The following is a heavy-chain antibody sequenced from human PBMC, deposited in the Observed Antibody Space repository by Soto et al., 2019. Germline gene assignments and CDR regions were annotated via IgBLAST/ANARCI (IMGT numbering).Heavy chain of an antibody. D-gene: IGHD3-10*01. CDR3: ARGGETYYGSSSSFDL. V-gene: IGHV3-66*01. Sequence: GGSLRLSCAASGFTVSSNYMNWVRQAPGKGLEWVSVIYSGGSTYYTDSVKGRFTISRDNSKNTLYLQMNSLRAEDTAVYYCARGGETYYGSSSSFDLWGQGTLVTVSS. J-gene: IGHJ4*02. CDR1: GFTVSSNY. CDR2: IYSGGST.